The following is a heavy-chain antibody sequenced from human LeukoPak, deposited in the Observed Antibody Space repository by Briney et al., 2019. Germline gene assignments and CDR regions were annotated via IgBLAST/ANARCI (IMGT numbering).Heavy chain of an antibody. Sequence: ASVKASCKTSEYIFTVYHMHWVRQAPGQGLEWMGWINPNSGGTNYAQKLQGRVTLTRDTSINTAYMELSSLRSDDTAVYYCGLVTSGNWWFDPWGQGTPVTVSS. CDR2: INPNSGGT. CDR1: EYIFTVYH. D-gene: IGHD1-1*01. V-gene: IGHV1-2*02. J-gene: IGHJ5*02. CDR3: GLVTSGNWWFDP.